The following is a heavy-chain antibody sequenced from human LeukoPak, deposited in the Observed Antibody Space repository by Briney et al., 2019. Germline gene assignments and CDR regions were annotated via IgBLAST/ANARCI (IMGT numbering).Heavy chain of an antibody. V-gene: IGHV3-23*01. Sequence: GGSLRLSCAASAFTFTSYAMSWVRQAQGKGLEWVSSISGIGGSTYYTDSVKGRFSISRDNSKNTLDLQMNSLRAEDKAVYSCAKEEWELLRYYYGMDVWGQGTTVTVSS. D-gene: IGHD1-26*01. CDR3: AKEEWELLRYYYGMDV. J-gene: IGHJ6*02. CDR1: AFTFTSYA. CDR2: ISGIGGST.